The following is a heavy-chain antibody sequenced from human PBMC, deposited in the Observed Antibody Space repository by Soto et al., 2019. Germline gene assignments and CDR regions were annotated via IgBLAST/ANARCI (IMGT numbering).Heavy chain of an antibody. CDR3: GRGYSGYDPFDY. CDR2: INYSGST. V-gene: IGHV4-34*01. J-gene: IGHJ4*02. Sequence: SQTLSLTCAVYGGSFSGYYWSWIRQPPGKGLEWIGEINYSGSTNYNPSLKSRVTISVDTSKNQFSLKLSSVTAADTAVYYCGRGYSGYDPFDYWGQGTLVTVSS. D-gene: IGHD5-12*01. CDR1: GGSFSGYY.